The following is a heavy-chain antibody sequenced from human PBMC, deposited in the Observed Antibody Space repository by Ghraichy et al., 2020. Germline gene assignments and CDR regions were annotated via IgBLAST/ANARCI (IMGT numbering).Heavy chain of an antibody. J-gene: IGHJ4*02. CDR3: ARGRLSSTSCYLFDY. D-gene: IGHD2-2*01. CDR1: GGSFSGYY. CDR2: INHSGST. V-gene: IGHV4-34*01. Sequence: SETLSLTCAVYGGSFSGYYWSWIRQPPGKGLEWIGEINHSGSTNYNPSLKSRVTISVDTSKNQFSLKLSSVTAADTAVYYCARGRLSSTSCYLFDYWGQGTLVTVSS.